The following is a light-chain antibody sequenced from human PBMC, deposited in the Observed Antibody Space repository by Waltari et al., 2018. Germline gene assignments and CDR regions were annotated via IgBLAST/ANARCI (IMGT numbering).Light chain of an antibody. J-gene: IGLJ3*02. CDR3: AGWDDSLSGWV. CDR2: RNY. CDR1: SSTIGSNY. V-gene: IGLV1-47*01. Sequence: QSVLTQPPSASGTPGQRVTISWSGSSSTIGSNYVYWYQQLPGTAPKLLIYRNYQRPSGVPDRFSGSKSGTSASLAISGLRSEDEADYYCAGWDDSLSGWVFGGGTKLTVL.